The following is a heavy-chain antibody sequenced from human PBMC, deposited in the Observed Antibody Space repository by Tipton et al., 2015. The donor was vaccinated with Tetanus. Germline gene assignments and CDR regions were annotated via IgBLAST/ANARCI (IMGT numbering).Heavy chain of an antibody. J-gene: IGHJ4*02. V-gene: IGHV1-46*01. CDR3: AGATDTAMVLVGY. D-gene: IGHD5-18*01. CDR2: INPSGGST. Sequence: QVQLVQSGAEVKKPGASVKASCKASGYTFTSYYMHWVRQAPGQGLEWMGIINPSGGSTSYAQKFQGRVTMGRRTSTSRIYMELSGLRSEGTAVNYWAGATDTAMVLVGYWGQGTLVTVSS. CDR1: GYTFTSYY.